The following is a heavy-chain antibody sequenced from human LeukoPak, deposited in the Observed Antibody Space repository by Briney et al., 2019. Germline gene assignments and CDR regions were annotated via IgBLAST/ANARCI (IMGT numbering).Heavy chain of an antibody. CDR3: ARRHVQYSSSSDPYYFDY. Sequence: SETLSLTCTVSGGSISSYYWTWIRQPPGKGLEWIGYLDYSGSTKYNPSLKSRVTISVDASKNQFSLKLNSVTAADTAVYYCARRHVQYSSSSDPYYFDYWGQGTLVTVSS. CDR2: LDYSGST. D-gene: IGHD6-6*01. J-gene: IGHJ4*02. V-gene: IGHV4-59*01. CDR1: GGSISSYY.